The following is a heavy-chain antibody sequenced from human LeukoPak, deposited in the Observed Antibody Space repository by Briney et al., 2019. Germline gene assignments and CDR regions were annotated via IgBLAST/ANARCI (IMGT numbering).Heavy chain of an antibody. D-gene: IGHD5-24*01. CDR3: ARASFQRWLQLGGD. CDR1: GFTFSSYS. CDR2: ISSSSSTI. V-gene: IGHV3-48*02. Sequence: GGSLRLSCAASGFTFSSYSMNWVRQAPGKGLEWVSCISSSSSTIYYADSVKGRFTISRDNAKNSLYLQMNSLRDEDTAVYYCARASFQRWLQLGGDWGQGALVTVSS. J-gene: IGHJ4*02.